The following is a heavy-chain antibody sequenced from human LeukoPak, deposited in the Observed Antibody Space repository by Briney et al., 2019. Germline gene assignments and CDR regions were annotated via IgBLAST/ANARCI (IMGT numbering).Heavy chain of an antibody. V-gene: IGHV3-23*01. J-gene: IGHJ6*03. D-gene: IGHD3-10*01. CDR1: GFTFSSYA. CDR3: AKAYDSGAYYYYYYYMDV. Sequence: GGSLRLSCAASGFTFSSYAMSWVRQAPGKGLEWVSAISGSGGSTYYADSVKGRFTISRDNSKNTLYLQMNSLRAEDTAVYYCAKAYDSGAYYYYYYYMDVWGKGTTVTVSS. CDR2: ISGSGGST.